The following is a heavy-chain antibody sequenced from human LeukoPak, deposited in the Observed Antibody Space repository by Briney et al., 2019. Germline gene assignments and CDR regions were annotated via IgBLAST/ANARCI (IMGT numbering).Heavy chain of an antibody. CDR1: GGSFSGYY. D-gene: IGHD5-12*01. Sequence: SETLSLTCAVYGGSFSGYYWSWIRQPPGKGLEWIGEINHCGSTNYNPSLKSRVTISVDTSKNQFSLKLSSVTAADTAVYYCARGPIGGYKNFDYWGQGTLVTVSS. CDR2: INHCGST. V-gene: IGHV4-34*01. CDR3: ARGPIGGYKNFDY. J-gene: IGHJ4*02.